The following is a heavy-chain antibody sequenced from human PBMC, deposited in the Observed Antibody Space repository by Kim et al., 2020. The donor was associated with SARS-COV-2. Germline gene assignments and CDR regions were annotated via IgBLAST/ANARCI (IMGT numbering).Heavy chain of an antibody. D-gene: IGHD3-22*01. Sequence: ASVKVSCKASGYTFTSYGISWVRQAPGQGLEWMGWISAYNGNTNYAQKLQCRVTMTTDTSTSTAYMELRSLRSDDTAVYYCARVFYIYYYDSSGYWFDYWGQGTLVTVSS. CDR2: ISAYNGNT. J-gene: IGHJ4*02. CDR1: GYTFTSYG. V-gene: IGHV1-18*01. CDR3: ARVFYIYYYDSSGYWFDY.